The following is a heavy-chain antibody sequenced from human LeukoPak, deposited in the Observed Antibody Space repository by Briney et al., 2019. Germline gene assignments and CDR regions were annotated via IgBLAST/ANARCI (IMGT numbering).Heavy chain of an antibody. V-gene: IGHV3-21*01. CDR3: ARDLGGYYDFWSGLGWKYYFDY. D-gene: IGHD3-3*01. J-gene: IGHJ4*02. CDR1: GFTFSSYS. CDR2: ISSSSSYI. Sequence: GGSLRLSCAASGFTFSSYSMNWVRQAPGKGLEWVSSISSSSSYIYYADSVKGRFTISRDNAKNSLYLQMNSLRAEDTAVYYCARDLGGYYDFWSGLGWKYYFDYWAQGILVTVSS.